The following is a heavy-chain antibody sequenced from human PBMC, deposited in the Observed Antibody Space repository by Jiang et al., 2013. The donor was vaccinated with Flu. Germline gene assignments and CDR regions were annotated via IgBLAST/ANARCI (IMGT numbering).Heavy chain of an antibody. Sequence: GSGLVKPSETLSLTCTVSGGSISSYYWSWIRQPPGKGLEWIGYIYYSGSTNYNPSLKSRVTISVDTSKNQFSLKLSSVTAADTAVYYCARSPTPDYDILTGYYMRAFDIWGQGTMVTVSS. CDR1: GGSISSYY. D-gene: IGHD3-9*01. CDR3: ARSPTPDYDILTGYYMRAFDI. CDR2: IYYSGST. V-gene: IGHV4-59*01. J-gene: IGHJ3*02.